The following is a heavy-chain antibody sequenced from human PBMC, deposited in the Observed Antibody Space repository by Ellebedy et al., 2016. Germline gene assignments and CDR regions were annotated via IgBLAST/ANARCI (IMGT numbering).Heavy chain of an antibody. CDR3: ARDRGSPDSFDV. D-gene: IGHD3-10*01. V-gene: IGHV3-74*01. J-gene: IGHJ3*01. CDR1: GFTFGPFW. CDR2: TNSDGSRK. Sequence: GESLKISCAASGFTFGPFWMHWVRQAPGKGLVWVSFTNSDGSRKTYADSVKGRFTISRDNAKNTLYLQMNSLRAEDTAVYYCARDRGSPDSFDVWGQGTMVTVSS.